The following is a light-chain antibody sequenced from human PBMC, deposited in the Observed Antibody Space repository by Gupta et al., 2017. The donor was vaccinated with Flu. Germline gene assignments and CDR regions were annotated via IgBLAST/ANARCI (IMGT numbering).Light chain of an antibody. Sequence: SVTISCTGTSSDVGGYNYVSWYQQCPDKGPKFMIYDVNKRPPGVPDRFSGSKSGNTASLTISGLQAEDEADYYCCSYAGSYTYVFGTGTKVTVL. V-gene: IGLV2-11*01. J-gene: IGLJ1*01. CDR2: DVN. CDR3: CSYAGSYTYV. CDR1: SSDVGGYNY.